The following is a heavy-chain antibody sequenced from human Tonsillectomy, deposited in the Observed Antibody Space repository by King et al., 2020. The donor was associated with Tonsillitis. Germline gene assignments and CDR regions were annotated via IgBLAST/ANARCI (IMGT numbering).Heavy chain of an antibody. J-gene: IGHJ4*02. D-gene: IGHD3-22*01. Sequence: VQLVESGGGLVQPGGSLRLSCAASGFTFSSYEMNWVRQAPGKGLEWVSYISSSGSTIYYADSVKGRFTIPSDNAKNSLYLQMNSLRAEDTAGYYCAREVPYYYDSSGYYSRYYYFDYWGQGTLVTVSS. V-gene: IGHV3-48*03. CDR3: AREVPYYYDSSGYYSRYYYFDY. CDR1: GFTFSSYE. CDR2: ISSSGSTI.